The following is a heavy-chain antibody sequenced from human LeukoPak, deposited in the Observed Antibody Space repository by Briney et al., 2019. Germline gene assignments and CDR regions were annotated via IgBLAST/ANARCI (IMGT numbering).Heavy chain of an antibody. V-gene: IGHV3-33*06. CDR1: GFTFSSYA. Sequence: GGSLRLSCAASGFTFSSYAMHWVRQAPGKGLEWVAVIWYDGSNKYYADSVKGRFTISRDNSKNTLYLQMNSLRAEDTAVYYCAKYVYDSSGYYYAYFDYWGQGTLVTVSS. J-gene: IGHJ4*02. CDR2: IWYDGSNK. CDR3: AKYVYDSSGYYYAYFDY. D-gene: IGHD3-22*01.